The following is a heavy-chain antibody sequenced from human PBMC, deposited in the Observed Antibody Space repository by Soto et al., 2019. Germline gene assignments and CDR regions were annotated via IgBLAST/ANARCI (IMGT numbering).Heavy chain of an antibody. D-gene: IGHD1-26*01. CDR1: GFSLTTDRVG. CDR3: AHAYGGRSLY. Sequence: QITLKESGPTLVKPTQTLTLTCTFSGFSLTTDRVGVGWIRPPPGEALEWLAVIYWDDSKTYRPSLESRLTXXXXXXXXXXXXXXXXXXXXXXXTXYCAHAYGGRSLYWGQGTLVTVSS. J-gene: IGHJ4*02. V-gene: IGHV2-5*02. CDR2: IYWDDSK.